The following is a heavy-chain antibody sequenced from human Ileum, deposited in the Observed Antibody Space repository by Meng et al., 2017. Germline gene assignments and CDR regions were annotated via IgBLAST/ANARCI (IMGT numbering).Heavy chain of an antibody. V-gene: IGHV1-18*01. Sequence: VLLCPAGGEVEKPGASVKASCKASGYIFTRYGIGWVRQAPGQGLEWMGWISAYSGNTKYAQKLQGRVTMTTDTSTSTAYMELRNLRSDDTAVYYCARDTVGTTLGDYWGQGTLVTVSS. CDR2: ISAYSGNT. CDR1: GYIFTRYG. CDR3: ARDTVGTTLGDY. J-gene: IGHJ4*02. D-gene: IGHD4-23*01.